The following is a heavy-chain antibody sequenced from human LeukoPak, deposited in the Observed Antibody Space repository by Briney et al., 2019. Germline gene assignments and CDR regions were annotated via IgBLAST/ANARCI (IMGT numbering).Heavy chain of an antibody. CDR1: GFTFSRFW. Sequence: GGSLRLSCAASGFTFSRFWMSWVRQAPGKGLEWVSYITSSSSTMYYADTVKGRFAISRDNAKNSLYLQMNSLRAEDTAVYYCARKSGSSGYPFDYWGQGTLVTVSS. J-gene: IGHJ4*02. V-gene: IGHV3-48*01. D-gene: IGHD3-22*01. CDR2: ITSSSSTM. CDR3: ARKSGSSGYPFDY.